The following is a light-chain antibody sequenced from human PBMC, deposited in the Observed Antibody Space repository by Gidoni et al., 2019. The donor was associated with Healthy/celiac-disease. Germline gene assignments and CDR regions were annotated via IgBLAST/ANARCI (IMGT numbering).Light chain of an antibody. J-gene: IGKJ4*01. V-gene: IGKV1-39*01. CDR1: QSISSY. Sequence: DIQMNQSPSSLSASVGDRVTITCRASQSISSYLNWYQQKPGKAPKLLIYAASSLQSGVPSRFSGSGSGTDFTLTISSLQPEDFATYYCQQSYSTLPTFGGXTKVEIK. CDR2: AAS. CDR3: QQSYSTLPT.